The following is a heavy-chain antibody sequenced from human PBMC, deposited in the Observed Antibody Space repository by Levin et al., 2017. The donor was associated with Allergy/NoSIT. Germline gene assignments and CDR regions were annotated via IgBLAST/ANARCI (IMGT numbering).Heavy chain of an antibody. CDR1: GGSITSYY. D-gene: IGHD6-19*01. V-gene: IGHV4-59*01. CDR3: ASVIAVSGTLFDS. Sequence: SQTLSLTCTVSGGSITSYYWSWIRQPPGKGLEWLGYVYHIGTTNYNPSLKSRVTISVDTSKNQFSLKLTSVTAADTAVYYCASVIAVSGTLFDSWGQGTLVTVSS. CDR2: VYHIGTT. J-gene: IGHJ5*01.